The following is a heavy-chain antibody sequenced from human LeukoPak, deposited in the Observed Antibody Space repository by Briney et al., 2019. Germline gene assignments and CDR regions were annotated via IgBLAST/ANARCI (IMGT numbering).Heavy chain of an antibody. Sequence: PGGSLRLSCAASGFTFSSYAMSWVRQAPGKGLEWVSAISGSGGSTYYADSVKGRFTISRDNSKNTLYLKMNSLRAEDTAVYYCAKRQDDIVVVPAAINGYWGQGTLVTVSS. CDR2: ISGSGGST. CDR1: GFTFSSYA. D-gene: IGHD2-2*02. V-gene: IGHV3-23*01. CDR3: AKRQDDIVVVPAAINGY. J-gene: IGHJ4*02.